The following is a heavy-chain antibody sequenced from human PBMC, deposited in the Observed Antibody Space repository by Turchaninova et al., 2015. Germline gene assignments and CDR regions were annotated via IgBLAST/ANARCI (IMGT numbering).Heavy chain of an antibody. D-gene: IGHD3-3*01. V-gene: IGHV1-24*01. Sequence: QVHLVQSGAEWKKPGPHVRVSGRVSGYPLLELAMHRVRQAPGKGLEWMGGFESEDGETIYAQKFQGRVTMTEDTSTDTAYMELSRLRSEDTAVYYCTTDDEDFRSGYSYWGQGTLVTVSS. J-gene: IGHJ4*02. CDR2: FESEDGET. CDR1: GYPLLELA. CDR3: TTDDEDFRSGYSY.